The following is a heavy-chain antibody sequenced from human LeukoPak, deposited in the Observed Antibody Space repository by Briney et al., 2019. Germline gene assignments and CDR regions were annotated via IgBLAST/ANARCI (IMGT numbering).Heavy chain of an antibody. D-gene: IGHD2-2*01. CDR2: INHSGST. J-gene: IGHJ6*03. CDR3: ARGQRRQGYCSNTSCYGYYYYYMDV. V-gene: IGHV4-34*01. CDR1: GGSFSGYY. Sequence: SETLSLTCAAYGGSFSGYYWSWIRQPPGKGLEWIGEINHSGSTNYNPSLKSRVTISVDTSKNQFSLKLTSVTAADTAVYYCARGQRRQGYCSNTSCYGYYYYYMDVWDKGTTVTVSS.